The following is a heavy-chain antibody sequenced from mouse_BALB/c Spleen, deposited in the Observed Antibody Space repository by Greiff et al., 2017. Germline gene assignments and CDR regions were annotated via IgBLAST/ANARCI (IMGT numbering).Heavy chain of an antibody. CDR3: ARYPHYYGSSYGNAMDY. V-gene: IGHV1-67*01. CDR1: GYTFTDYA. D-gene: IGHD1-1*01. Sequence: VQLQESGPELVRPGVSVKISCKGSGYTFTDYAMHWVKQSYAKSLEWIGVISTYSGNTNYNQKFKGKATMTVDKSSSTAYMELARLTSEDSAIYYCARYPHYYGSSYGNAMDYWGQGTSVTVSS. J-gene: IGHJ4*01. CDR2: ISTYSGNT.